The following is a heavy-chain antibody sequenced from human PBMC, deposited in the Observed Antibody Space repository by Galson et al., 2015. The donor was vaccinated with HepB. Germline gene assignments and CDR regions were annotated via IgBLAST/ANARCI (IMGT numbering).Heavy chain of an antibody. Sequence: SVKVSCKASGYTFSDYYLHWVRQAPGQGLEWMGWINPNSGGTNYAQNFQGRVTMTRVMSLSTAYMELSGLRSDDTAVYYCARPSSITTKIVITDFGYWGQGTLVTVSS. D-gene: IGHD2/OR15-2a*01. CDR2: INPNSGGT. CDR3: ARPSSITTKIVITDFGY. V-gene: IGHV1-2*02. J-gene: IGHJ4*02. CDR1: GYTFSDYY.